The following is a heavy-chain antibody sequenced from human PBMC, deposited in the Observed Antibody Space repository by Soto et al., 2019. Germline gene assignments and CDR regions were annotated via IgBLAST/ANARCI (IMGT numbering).Heavy chain of an antibody. Sequence: EVQLLESGGGLVQPGGSLRLSCAASGFTFSSYAMSWVRQAPGKGLEWVSAISGSGGSTYYADSVKGRFTISRDNSKNTLYLQMNSLIAEDTAVYYCATDQLRFLEWSDAFDIWGQGTMVTVSS. CDR3: ATDQLRFLEWSDAFDI. CDR2: ISGSGGST. J-gene: IGHJ3*02. D-gene: IGHD3-3*01. CDR1: GFTFSSYA. V-gene: IGHV3-23*01.